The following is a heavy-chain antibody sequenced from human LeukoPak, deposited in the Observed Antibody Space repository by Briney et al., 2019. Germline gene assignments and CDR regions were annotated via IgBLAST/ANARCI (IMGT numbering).Heavy chain of an antibody. V-gene: IGHV3-15*01. CDR3: TISMVRGPNWFDP. CDR2: IKSKTDGGTT. Sequence: PGRSLRLSCAASGFTFSRYAMHWVRQAPGKGLEWVGRIKSKTDGGTTDYAAPVKGRFTISRDDSKNTLYLQMNSLKTEDTAVYYCTISMVRGPNWFDPWGQGTLVTVSS. CDR1: GFTFSRYA. J-gene: IGHJ5*02. D-gene: IGHD3-10*01.